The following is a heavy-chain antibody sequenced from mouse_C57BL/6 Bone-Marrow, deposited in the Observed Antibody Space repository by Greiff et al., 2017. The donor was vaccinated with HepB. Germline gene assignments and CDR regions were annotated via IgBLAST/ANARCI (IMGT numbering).Heavy chain of an antibody. CDR2: IDPEDGDT. D-gene: IGHD1-1*01. CDR3: TTGADYGSYYCDY. J-gene: IGHJ2*01. V-gene: IGHV14-1*01. CDR1: GFNIKDYY. Sequence: VQLQQSGAELVRPGASVKLSCTASGFNIKDYYMHWVKQRPEQGLEWIGRIDPEDGDTEYAPKFQGKATMTADTSSSTAYLQLSSLTSEDTAVYYCTTGADYGSYYCDYWGQGTTRTVSS.